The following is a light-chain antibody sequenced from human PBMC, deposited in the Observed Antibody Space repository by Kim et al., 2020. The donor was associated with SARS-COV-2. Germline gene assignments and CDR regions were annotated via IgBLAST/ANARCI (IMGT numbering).Light chain of an antibody. CDR1: QTVLYNSNNKNY. CDR3: QEYYSTPPS. CDR2: WAY. J-gene: IGKJ2*03. Sequence: DIVMTQSPDSLAVSLGERATLNCKSSQTVLYNSNNKNYLAWYQQKPGQAPKLLIYWAYIRESGVSDRFSGSGYETDFTLTISSLQAEDVAVYYYQEYYSTPPSFGQGTKLEI. V-gene: IGKV4-1*01.